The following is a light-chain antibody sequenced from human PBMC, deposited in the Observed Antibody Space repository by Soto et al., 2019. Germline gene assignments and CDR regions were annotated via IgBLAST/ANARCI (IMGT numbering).Light chain of an antibody. CDR3: NSFTDSSLYV. CDR1: ISDLAGYNY. Sequence: QLVLTQPASVSGSLGQSITISCTGTISDLAGYNYVSWYQQHPGKAPRLVIYEVTNRPSGVSNRFSGSKSGNTASLTISGLQADDEADYYCNSFTDSSLYVFGTGTKVTVL. V-gene: IGLV2-14*01. CDR2: EVT. J-gene: IGLJ1*01.